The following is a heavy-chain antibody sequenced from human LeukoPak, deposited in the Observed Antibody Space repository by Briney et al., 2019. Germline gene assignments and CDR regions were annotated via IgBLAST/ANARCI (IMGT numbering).Heavy chain of an antibody. CDR1: GFTFSSYA. D-gene: IGHD6-19*01. V-gene: IGHV3-23*01. J-gene: IGHJ4*02. CDR2: ISSSGGST. CDR3: AKGFSVAGSFH. Sequence: GGSLRLSCAASGFTFSSYAMTWVRQAPGKGPEWVSTISSSGGSTYYADSVKGRFTISRDNSKNTLYLQMNSLRAEDTAVYYCAKGFSVAGSFHWGQGTLVTVSS.